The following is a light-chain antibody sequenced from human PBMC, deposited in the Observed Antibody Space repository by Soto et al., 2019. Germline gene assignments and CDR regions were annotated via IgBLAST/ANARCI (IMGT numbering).Light chain of an antibody. J-gene: IGKJ4*01. V-gene: IGKV3-11*01. CDR3: QQRNNWPT. Sequence: EIVLTQSPATLSLSPGERATLSCRASQSVKNYLAWYQQKPGQAPRPLIYDTSNRATGIPARFSGSGSGTDFTLTISSLEPEDFAVCYCQQRNNWPTFGGGTRVEIK. CDR2: DTS. CDR1: QSVKNY.